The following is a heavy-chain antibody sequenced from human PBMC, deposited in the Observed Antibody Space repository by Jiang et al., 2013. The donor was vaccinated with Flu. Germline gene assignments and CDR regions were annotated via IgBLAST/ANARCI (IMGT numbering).Heavy chain of an antibody. CDR1: GGSISTYH. V-gene: IGHV4-59*01. CDR3: ARSPRGVATIVDA. CDR2: VYYTGGT. J-gene: IGHJ1*01. D-gene: IGHD5-12*01. Sequence: PGLVKPSETLSLTCTVSGGSISTYHWSWIRQSPGKGLEWIGYVYYTGGTNYHPSLKSRVTISLDTSKNQFSLKLTSVTAADTAIYYCARSPRGVATIVDAWGQGTLVTVSS.